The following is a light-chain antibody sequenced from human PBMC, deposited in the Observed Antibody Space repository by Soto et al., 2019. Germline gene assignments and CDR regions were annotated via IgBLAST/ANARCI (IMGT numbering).Light chain of an antibody. CDR2: RND. CDR1: TSNIGTNT. CDR3: ATWDDSLNVV. V-gene: IGLV1-44*01. J-gene: IGLJ2*01. Sequence: QSVLTQSPSASGTPGQRVSISCSGSTSNIGTNTVIWYQHVPGTAPKLRIYRNDTRPSAVPGLFSGSKSGTSASLAISGLLSEDEADYYCATWDDSLNVVFGGGTKLTVL.